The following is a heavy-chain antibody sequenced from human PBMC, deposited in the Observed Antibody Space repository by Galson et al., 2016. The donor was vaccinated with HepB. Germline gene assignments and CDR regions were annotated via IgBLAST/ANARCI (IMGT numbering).Heavy chain of an antibody. CDR3: AKKWSYGDYSYFDY. Sequence: SLRLSCAASGFSFSTYTMNWVRQAPGKGLEWVASISSSSATIYYVDSVKGRFAVSRDNSMNTLYLQMNSLRAEDTAVYYCAKKWSYGDYSYFDYWGQGTLVTVSS. CDR1: GFSFSTYT. V-gene: IGHV3-48*01. D-gene: IGHD4-17*01. CDR2: ISSSSATI. J-gene: IGHJ4*02.